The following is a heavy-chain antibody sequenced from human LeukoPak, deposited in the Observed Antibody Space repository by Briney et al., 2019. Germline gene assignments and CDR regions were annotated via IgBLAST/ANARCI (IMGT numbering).Heavy chain of an antibody. CDR1: GGTFSSYA. CDR3: ARVFMYGSGSFYYYYYMDV. V-gene: IGHV1-69*01. Sequence: ASVTVSCKASGGTFSSYAISWVRQAPGQGLEWMGGIIPIFGTANYAQKFQGRVTITADESTSTAYMELSSLRSEDTAVYYCARVFMYGSGSFYYYYYMDVWGKGTTVTISS. CDR2: IIPIFGTA. J-gene: IGHJ6*03. D-gene: IGHD3-10*01.